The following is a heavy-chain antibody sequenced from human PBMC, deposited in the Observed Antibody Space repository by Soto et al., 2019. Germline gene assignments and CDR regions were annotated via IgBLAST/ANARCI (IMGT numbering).Heavy chain of an antibody. CDR3: AREYYYDSSGYYYYYGMDV. V-gene: IGHV1-69*13. Sequence: VKVSCKASGGTFSSYAISWVRQVPGQGLEWMGGIIPIFGTANYAQKFQGRVTITADESTSTAYMELSSLRSEDTAVYYCAREYYYDSSGYYYYYGMDVWGQGTTVTVSS. CDR1: GGTFSSYA. D-gene: IGHD3-22*01. CDR2: IIPIFGTA. J-gene: IGHJ6*02.